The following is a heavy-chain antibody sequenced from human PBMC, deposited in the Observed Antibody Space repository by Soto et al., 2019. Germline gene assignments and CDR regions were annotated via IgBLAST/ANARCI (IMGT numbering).Heavy chain of an antibody. V-gene: IGHV1-69*13. Sequence: SVKVSCKASGGTFSSYAISWVRQAPGQGLEWMGGIIPIFGTANYAQKFQGRVTITADESTSTAYMELSSLRSEDTAVYYCASQESRVRGNRAFDIWGQGTMATVSS. D-gene: IGHD3-10*01. J-gene: IGHJ3*02. CDR2: IIPIFGTA. CDR3: ASQESRVRGNRAFDI. CDR1: GGTFSSYA.